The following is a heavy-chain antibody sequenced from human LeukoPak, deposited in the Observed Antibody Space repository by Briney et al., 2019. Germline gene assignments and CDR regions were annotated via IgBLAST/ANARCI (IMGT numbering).Heavy chain of an antibody. Sequence: SETLSLTCTVSGGSISSYYWSWIRQPPGKGLEWIGYIYYSGSTNYNPSLKSRVTISVDTSKNQFSLKLSSVTAADTAVYYCARVGGMLTINNEAFDIWGQGTVVTVS. V-gene: IGHV4-59*01. D-gene: IGHD5-24*01. J-gene: IGHJ3*02. CDR2: IYYSGST. CDR3: ARVGGMLTINNEAFDI. CDR1: GGSISSYY.